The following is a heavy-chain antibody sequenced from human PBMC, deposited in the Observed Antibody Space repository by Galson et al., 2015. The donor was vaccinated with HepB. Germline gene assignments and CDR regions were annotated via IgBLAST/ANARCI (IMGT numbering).Heavy chain of an antibody. D-gene: IGHD1-26*01. CDR1: GGSISSSIW. V-gene: IGHV4-4*02. CDR2: IYHSGST. CDR3: ARDRDIVGATTEAFDI. J-gene: IGHJ3*02. Sequence: ETLSLTCAVSGGSISSSIWWSWVRQPPGKGLEWNGEIYHSGSTNYNPSLTSRVTISVDKSKNQFSLKLSSVTAADTAVYYCARDRDIVGATTEAFDIWGQGTMVTVSS.